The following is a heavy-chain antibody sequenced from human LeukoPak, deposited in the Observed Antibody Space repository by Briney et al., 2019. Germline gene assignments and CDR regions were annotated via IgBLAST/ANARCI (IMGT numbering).Heavy chain of an antibody. CDR2: IIPIFGTA. Sequence: ASVKVSCKAFGGTFSSYAISWVRQAPGQGLEWMGGIIPIFGTANYAQKFQGRVTITADKSTSTAYMELSSLRSEDTAVYYCARDLTEQQLGFDPWGQGTLVTVSS. CDR3: ARDLTEQQLGFDP. V-gene: IGHV1-69*06. J-gene: IGHJ5*02. D-gene: IGHD6-13*01. CDR1: GGTFSSYA.